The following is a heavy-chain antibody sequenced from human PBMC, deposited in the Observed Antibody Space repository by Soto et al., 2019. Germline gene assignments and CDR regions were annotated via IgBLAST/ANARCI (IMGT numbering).Heavy chain of an antibody. CDR2: INHRGSN. D-gene: IGHD3-10*01. CDR1: GGSFSGYY. CDR3: ARGSFREGRFLWFGELSAHGMDV. V-gene: IGHV4-34*01. Sequence: TSETLSLTFAVYGGSFSGYYWSWIRQPPGKGLEWIGEINHRGSNNYNPSLKSRVTISVDTSKNQFSLKLSSVTAADTAVYYCARGSFREGRFLWFGELSAHGMDVWGQGTTVT. J-gene: IGHJ6*02.